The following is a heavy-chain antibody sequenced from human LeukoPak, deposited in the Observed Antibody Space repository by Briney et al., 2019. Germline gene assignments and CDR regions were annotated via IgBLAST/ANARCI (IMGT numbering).Heavy chain of an antibody. J-gene: IGHJ4*02. Sequence: GGSLRLSCAAAGFTFSSHAMHWVRQAPGKGLEWVSAISGSGGSTYYADSVKGRFTISRDNSKNTLYLQMNSLRAEDTAVYYCAKDASLGMGGYYFDYWGQGTLVTVSS. D-gene: IGHD2-2*01. V-gene: IGHV3-23*01. CDR1: GFTFSSHA. CDR3: AKDASLGMGGYYFDY. CDR2: ISGSGGST.